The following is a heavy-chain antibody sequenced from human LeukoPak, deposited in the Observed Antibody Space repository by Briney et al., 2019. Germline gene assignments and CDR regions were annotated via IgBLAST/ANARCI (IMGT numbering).Heavy chain of an antibody. V-gene: IGHV5-51*01. CDR3: ARRELSGYDYNYAY. CDR2: IYPGDSDT. J-gene: IGHJ4*02. Sequence: GESLKVSCKGSGYSFTNYWIGWVRQMPGKGLEWMGIIYPGDSDTKYSPSFQGQVTISADKSISTAYLQWSSLKASDTAMYYCARRELSGYDYNYAYWGQGTRVTVSS. CDR1: GYSFTNYW. D-gene: IGHD5-12*01.